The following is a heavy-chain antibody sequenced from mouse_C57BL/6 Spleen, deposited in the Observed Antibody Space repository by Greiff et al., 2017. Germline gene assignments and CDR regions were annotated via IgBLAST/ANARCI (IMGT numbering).Heavy chain of an antibody. Sequence: QVQLKQSGPELVKPGASVKISCKASGYAFSSSWMNWVKQRPGKGLEWIGRIYPGDGDTNYNGKFKGKATLTADKSSSTAYMQLSSLTSEDSAVYFCARWRSLYAMDYWGQGTAVTVSS. CDR2: IYPGDGDT. CDR1: GYAFSSSW. V-gene: IGHV1-82*01. J-gene: IGHJ4*01. CDR3: ARWRSLYAMDY.